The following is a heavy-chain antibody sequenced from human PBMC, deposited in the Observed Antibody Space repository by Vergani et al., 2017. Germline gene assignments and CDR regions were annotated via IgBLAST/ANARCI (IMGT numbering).Heavy chain of an antibody. V-gene: IGHV1-8*01. J-gene: IGHJ6*03. Sequence: QVQLVQSGAEVKKPGASVKVSCKASGYTFTSYDINWVRQATGQGLEWMGGMNPNSGNTGYAQKFQGRVTMTRNTSISTAYMELSSLRSEDPAVYYCARGLTGYSSSWYHYYYYMDVWGKGTTVTVSS. CDR1: GYTFTSYD. D-gene: IGHD6-13*01. CDR3: ARGLTGYSSSWYHYYYYMDV. CDR2: MNPNSGNT.